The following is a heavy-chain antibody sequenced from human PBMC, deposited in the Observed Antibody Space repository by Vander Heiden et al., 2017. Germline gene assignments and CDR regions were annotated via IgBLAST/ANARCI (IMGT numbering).Heavy chain of an antibody. V-gene: IGHV1-2*02. J-gene: IGHJ4*02. CDR3: ARVSCSTTSCYNFDY. CDR2: INPNSGGT. D-gene: IGHD2-2*01. CDR1: GYTFIGNY. Sequence: QVQLVQSGAAVKEPGASVKVSCKASGYTFIGNYIHWVRQAPGQGLEWMGWINPNSGGTNYAQKFQGRVTMTRDTSISTAYLELSRLRYDDTAVYYCARVSCSTTSCYNFDYWGQGTLVTVSS.